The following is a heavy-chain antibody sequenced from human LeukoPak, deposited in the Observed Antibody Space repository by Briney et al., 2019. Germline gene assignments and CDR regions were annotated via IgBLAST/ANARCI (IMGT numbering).Heavy chain of an antibody. CDR3: ARGQQLVILGLFDY. Sequence: GGSLRLSCAASGFTFSNYAMHWVRQAPGKGLEWVAVISYDESNKYYADSVKGRFTIPRDNFKNTLYLQMNSLRAEDTAVYYCARGQQLVILGLFDYWGQGTLVTVSS. D-gene: IGHD6-13*01. J-gene: IGHJ4*02. CDR2: ISYDESNK. V-gene: IGHV3-30-3*01. CDR1: GFTFSNYA.